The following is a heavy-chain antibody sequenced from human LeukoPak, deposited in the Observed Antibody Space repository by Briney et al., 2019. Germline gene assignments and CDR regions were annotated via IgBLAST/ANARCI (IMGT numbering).Heavy chain of an antibody. D-gene: IGHD5-18*01. CDR2: ISAYNGNT. V-gene: IGHV1-18*01. CDR1: GYTFTSYG. J-gene: IGHJ6*02. CDR3: ARVAPGGYSYGTYYYYYYGMDV. Sequence: ASVKVSCKASGYTFTSYGISWVRQAPGQGLEWMGWISAYNGNTNYAQKLQGRVTMTRNTSISTAYMELSSLRSEDTAVYYCARVAPGGYSYGTYYYYYYGMDVWGQGTTVTVSS.